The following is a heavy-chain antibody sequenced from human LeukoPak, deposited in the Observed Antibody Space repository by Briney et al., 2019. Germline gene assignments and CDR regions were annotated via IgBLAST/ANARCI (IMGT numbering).Heavy chain of an antibody. V-gene: IGHV3-21*01. CDR1: GFTFSDYS. D-gene: IGHD6-19*01. J-gene: IGHJ4*02. CDR2: ISSTSTYI. CDR3: ARFETVAAKPFEY. Sequence: GGSPRLSCAASGFTFSDYSMNWVRQAPGKGLDWVSSISSTSTYILYADSVKGRFTISRDNARNSLYLQMNSLRAEDTAVYYCARFETVAAKPFEYWGQGTLVTVSS.